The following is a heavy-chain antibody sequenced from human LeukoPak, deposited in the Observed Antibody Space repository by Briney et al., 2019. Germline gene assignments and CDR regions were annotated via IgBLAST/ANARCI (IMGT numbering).Heavy chain of an antibody. Sequence: PSETLSLTCAVYGGSFSGYYWSWIRQPPGKGLEWIGEINHSGSTNYNPSLKSRVTISVDTSKNQFSLKLSSVTAADTAVYYCARDKDGYNYYFDYWGQGTLVTVSS. V-gene: IGHV4-34*01. D-gene: IGHD5-24*01. CDR1: GGSFSGYY. J-gene: IGHJ4*02. CDR2: INHSGST. CDR3: ARDKDGYNYYFDY.